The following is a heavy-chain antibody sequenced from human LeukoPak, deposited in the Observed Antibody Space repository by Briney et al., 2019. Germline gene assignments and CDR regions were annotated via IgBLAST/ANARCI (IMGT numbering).Heavy chain of an antibody. J-gene: IGHJ4*02. CDR1: GGSVTSYY. V-gene: IGHV4-4*07. CDR2: IYSSGDT. CDR3: ARDPFGSSLDY. Sequence: SETLSLTCTVSGGSVTSYYCNWIRQPAGKGLEWIGRIYSSGDTNYNPSLKSRITISVDTSKNQFSLNLSSVTAADTAVYYCARDPFGSSLDYWGQGTLVTVSS. D-gene: IGHD1-26*01.